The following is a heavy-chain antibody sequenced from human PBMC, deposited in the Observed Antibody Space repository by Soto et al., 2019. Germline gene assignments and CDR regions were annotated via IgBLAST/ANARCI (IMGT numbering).Heavy chain of an antibody. J-gene: IGHJ3*02. CDR1: GYSFTSYW. D-gene: IGHD3-10*01. CDR2: IYPGDSDT. Sequence: GVSLKISCKGSGYSFTSYWIGWVRQMPGKGLEWMGIIYPGDSDTRYSPSFQGQVTISADKSISTAYLQWSSLKASDTAMYYCARRLTDAYYYGPNAFDIWGQGTMVTVSS. CDR3: ARRLTDAYYYGPNAFDI. V-gene: IGHV5-51*01.